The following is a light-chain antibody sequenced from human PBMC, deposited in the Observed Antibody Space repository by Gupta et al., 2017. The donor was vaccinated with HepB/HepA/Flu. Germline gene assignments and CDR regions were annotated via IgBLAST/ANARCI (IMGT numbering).Light chain of an antibody. V-gene: IGLV1-47*01. CDR2: RND. Sequence: SMLTQPPSASGTPGQRVTMSCSGSSSNIGSNYVFWYQQFPGTAPKLLIYRNDQRPSGVPDRFSGSKSGTSSSLVISGLRFEDEAEYYCAAWDNRLSGEVFGGGTQLTVL. CDR1: SSNIGSNY. J-gene: IGLJ7*01. CDR3: AAWDNRLSGEV.